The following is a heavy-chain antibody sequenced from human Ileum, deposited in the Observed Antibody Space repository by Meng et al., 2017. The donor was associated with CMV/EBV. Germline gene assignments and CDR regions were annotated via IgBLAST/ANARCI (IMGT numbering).Heavy chain of an antibody. CDR2: ISSSSSYI. V-gene: IGHV3-21*01. Sequence: LRISCAASGFTFSSYSMNWVRQAPGKGMEWVSSISSSSSYIYYADSVKGRFTISRDNAKNSLYLQMNSLRAEDTAVYYCARGRANDYWGQGTLVTVSS. J-gene: IGHJ4*02. CDR3: ARGRANDY. CDR1: GFTFSSYS.